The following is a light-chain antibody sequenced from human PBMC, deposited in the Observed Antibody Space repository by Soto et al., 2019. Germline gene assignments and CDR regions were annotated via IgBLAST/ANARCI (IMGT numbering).Light chain of an antibody. Sequence: ESVLTQSPGTLSLSPGDRATLSCRASQSVRSGHLAWYQQKPGQAPRLVIYDASTRATGIPDRFSGGGSGTDFTLTISRVEPEDFAVYYCQQRSNWPLTFGGGTKVEIK. CDR2: DAS. CDR3: QQRSNWPLT. J-gene: IGKJ4*01. CDR1: QSVRSGH. V-gene: IGKV3D-20*02.